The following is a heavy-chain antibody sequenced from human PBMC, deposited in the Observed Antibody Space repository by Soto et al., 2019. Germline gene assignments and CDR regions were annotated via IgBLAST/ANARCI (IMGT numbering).Heavy chain of an antibody. CDR3: AKDRFTMIVPEDAFDI. CDR2: ISGSGGST. Sequence: EVQLLESGGGLVQPGGSLRLSCAASGFTFSSYAMSWVRQAPGKGLEWVSAISGSGGSTYYADSVKGRFTISRDNSKNTLYLQRNSLRAEDTAVYYCAKDRFTMIVPEDAFDIWGQGTMVTVSS. V-gene: IGHV3-23*01. D-gene: IGHD3-22*01. J-gene: IGHJ3*02. CDR1: GFTFSSYA.